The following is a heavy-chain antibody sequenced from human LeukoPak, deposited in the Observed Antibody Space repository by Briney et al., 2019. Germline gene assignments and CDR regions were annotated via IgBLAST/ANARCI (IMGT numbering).Heavy chain of an antibody. CDR1: GYTFTGYC. CDR2: INPNSGGT. CDR3: ARGNDYGDYFDY. D-gene: IGHD4-17*01. Sequence: ASVKVSCKASGYTFTGYCMHWVRQAPGQGLEWMGWINPNSGGTNYAQKFQGRVTMTRDTSISTAYMELSRLRSDDTAVYYCARGNDYGDYFDYWGQGTLVTVSS. J-gene: IGHJ4*02. V-gene: IGHV1-2*02.